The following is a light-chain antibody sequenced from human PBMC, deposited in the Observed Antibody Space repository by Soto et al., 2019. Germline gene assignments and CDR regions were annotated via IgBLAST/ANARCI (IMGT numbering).Light chain of an antibody. Sequence: DIQMTQFPSSLSASVGDRVTLTCQASQGISSFLAWYQQKPGRAPKLLIYAASTLQSGVPSRFSGSGSGTEFTLTITSLQPEDFATYYCQQLNFFPITFGQGTKVDIK. V-gene: IGKV1-9*01. CDR1: QGISSF. CDR2: AAS. CDR3: QQLNFFPIT. J-gene: IGKJ1*01.